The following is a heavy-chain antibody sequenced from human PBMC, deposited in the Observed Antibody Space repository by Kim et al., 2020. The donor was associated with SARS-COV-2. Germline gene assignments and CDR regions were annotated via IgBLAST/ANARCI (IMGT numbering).Heavy chain of an antibody. V-gene: IGHV3-30*18. D-gene: IGHD1-26*01. CDR1: GFTFSTYG. Sequence: GGSLRLSCAASGFTFSTYGMHWVRQAPGKGLEWVAVISYDGGNKYYADSVKGRFTISRDNSKSTLYLQMNSLRAEDTAVYYCAKCIGSYYYFDYWGQGTL. J-gene: IGHJ4*02. CDR3: AKCIGSYYYFDY. CDR2: ISYDGGNK.